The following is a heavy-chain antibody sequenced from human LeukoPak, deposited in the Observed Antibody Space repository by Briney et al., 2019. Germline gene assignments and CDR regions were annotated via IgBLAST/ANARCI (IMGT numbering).Heavy chain of an antibody. D-gene: IGHD2-21*01. Sequence: TGGSLRLSCAASGFTFRNDWMSWVRQAPGKGLEWVGRIRPETDGGTTDYAAPVKGRFTISRDHSKNTLYLQMDSLETEDTAVYYCTILFAWYLDYWAHGTLVTVSS. CDR1: GFTFRNDW. J-gene: IGHJ4*01. CDR3: TILFAWYLDY. CDR2: IRPETDGGTT. V-gene: IGHV3-15*01.